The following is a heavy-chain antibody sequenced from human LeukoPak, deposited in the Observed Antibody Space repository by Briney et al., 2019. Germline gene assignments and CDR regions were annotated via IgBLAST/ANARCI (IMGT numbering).Heavy chain of an antibody. CDR3: ARRGSSSRYYFDY. CDR1: GFTFSSYE. Sequence: GGSLRLSCAASGFTFSSYEMNWVRQAPAKGLEWVSYISSTGNTIYYADSVKGRLTISRDDATNSVSLQMNSLRADDTAVYYCARRGSSSRYYFDYWGQGTPVTVSS. D-gene: IGHD6-13*01. CDR2: ISSTGNTI. J-gene: IGHJ4*02. V-gene: IGHV3-48*03.